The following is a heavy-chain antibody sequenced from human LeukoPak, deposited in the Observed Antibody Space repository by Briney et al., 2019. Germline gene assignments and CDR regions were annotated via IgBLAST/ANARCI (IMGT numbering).Heavy chain of an antibody. D-gene: IGHD6-19*01. J-gene: IGHJ4*02. CDR1: GGSFSSYY. CDR3: ARVVYSSGWFHY. V-gene: IGHV4-59*01. Sequence: SETLSLTCTVSGGSFSSYYWSWIRQPPGKGLEWIGYIYYSGSTNYNPSLKSRVTISVDTSKNLFSLKLTSVTAADTAVYYCARVVYSSGWFHYWGQGTLVTVSS. CDR2: IYYSGST.